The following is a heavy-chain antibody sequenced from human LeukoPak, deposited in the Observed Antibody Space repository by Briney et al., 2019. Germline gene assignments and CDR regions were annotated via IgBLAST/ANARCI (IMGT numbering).Heavy chain of an antibody. Sequence: QSGGSLRLSCAASGFTFSSYSMNWVRQAPGKGLEWVSYISSSSSTIYYADSVKGRFTISRDNSKNTLYLQMNSLRAEDTAVYYCAKKGLLWFGESQPFDYWGQGTLVTVSS. CDR3: AKKGLLWFGESQPFDY. J-gene: IGHJ4*02. CDR1: GFTFSSYS. CDR2: ISSSSSTI. V-gene: IGHV3-48*01. D-gene: IGHD3-10*01.